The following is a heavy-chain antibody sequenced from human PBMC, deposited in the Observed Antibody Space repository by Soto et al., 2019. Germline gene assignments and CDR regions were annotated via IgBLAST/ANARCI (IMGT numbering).Heavy chain of an antibody. Sequence: GGSLRLSCAASGFTFSSYSMNWVRQAPGKGLEWVSSTSSSSSYIYYADSVKGRFTISRDNAKNSLYLQMNSLRAEDTAVYYCARDPLPAMVIGPNWFDPWGQGTLVTVSS. J-gene: IGHJ5*02. V-gene: IGHV3-21*01. D-gene: IGHD5-18*01. CDR3: ARDPLPAMVIGPNWFDP. CDR1: GFTFSSYS. CDR2: TSSSSSYI.